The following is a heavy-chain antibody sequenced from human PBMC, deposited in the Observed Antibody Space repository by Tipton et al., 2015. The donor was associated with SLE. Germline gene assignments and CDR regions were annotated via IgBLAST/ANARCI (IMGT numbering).Heavy chain of an antibody. CDR2: IYGGGGT. CDR1: GASIGTYY. D-gene: IGHD4-11*01. CDR3: ARHFPRPVNDQYCFDY. J-gene: IGHJ4*02. V-gene: IGHV4-59*08. Sequence: TLSLTCTVSGASIGTYYWSWIRQPPGKGLEWIGYIYGGGGTHYKPSLMSPITISVDTPKNQFSLRLTSVTAADTAVYYCARHFPRPVNDQYCFDYWGQGTLVTVSS.